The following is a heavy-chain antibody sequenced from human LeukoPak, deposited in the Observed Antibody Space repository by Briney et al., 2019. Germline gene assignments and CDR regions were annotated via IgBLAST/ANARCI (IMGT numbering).Heavy chain of an antibody. D-gene: IGHD3-9*01. Sequence: ASVKVSCKASGYTFTGYYMHWVRQAPGQGREWMGWINPNSGGTNYAQKFQGRVNMTRDTSISTAYMELSRLRSDHTAVYYCAIDLYDILTAYPHTSYYYGMDVWGQGTTVTVSS. J-gene: IGHJ6*02. V-gene: IGHV1-2*02. CDR2: INPNSGGT. CDR3: AIDLYDILTAYPHTSYYYGMDV. CDR1: GYTFTGYY.